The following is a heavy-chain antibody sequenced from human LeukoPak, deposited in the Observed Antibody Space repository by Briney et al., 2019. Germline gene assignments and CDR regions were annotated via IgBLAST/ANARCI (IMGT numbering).Heavy chain of an antibody. CDR2: IYYSGST. D-gene: IGHD2-2*01. V-gene: IGHV4-59*08. CDR1: GGSISSHY. Sequence: SETLSLTCTVSGGSISSHYWSWIRQPPGKGLEWIGYIYYSGSTNYNPSLKSRVTISVDTSKNQFSLKLSSVTAADTALYHCARTYSTSSNFDYWGQGTLVTVSS. CDR3: ARTYSTSSNFDY. J-gene: IGHJ4*02.